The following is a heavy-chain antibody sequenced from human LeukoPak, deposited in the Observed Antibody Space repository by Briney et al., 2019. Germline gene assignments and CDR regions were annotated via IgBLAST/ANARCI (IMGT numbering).Heavy chain of an antibody. Sequence: PGRSLRLSCAASGFTFSSYGMHWVRQAPGKGLEWVAVISYDGSNKYYADSVKGRFTISRDNSKNTLYLQMNSLRAEDTAVYYCARGGRGSYAPDYWGQGTLVTVSS. V-gene: IGHV3-30*03. CDR3: ARGGRGSYAPDY. CDR2: ISYDGSNK. CDR1: GFTFSSYG. J-gene: IGHJ4*02. D-gene: IGHD1-26*01.